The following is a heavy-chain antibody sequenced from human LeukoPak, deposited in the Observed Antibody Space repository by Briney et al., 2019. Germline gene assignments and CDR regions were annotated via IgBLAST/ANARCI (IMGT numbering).Heavy chain of an antibody. V-gene: IGHV3-9*03. CDR1: GFTFDDCA. CDR2: ISWNSGSI. Sequence: GGSLRLSCAASGFTFDDCAMHWVRQAPGKGLEWVSGISWNSGSIGYADSVKGRFTISRDNAKNSLYLQMNSLRAEDMALYYCAKGGGGYSYYCYMDVWGKGTTVTVSS. D-gene: IGHD3-10*01. CDR3: AKGGGGYSYYCYMDV. J-gene: IGHJ6*03.